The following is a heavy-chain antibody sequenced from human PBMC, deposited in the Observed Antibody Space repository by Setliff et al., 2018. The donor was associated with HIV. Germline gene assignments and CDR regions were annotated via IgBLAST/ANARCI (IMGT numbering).Heavy chain of an antibody. V-gene: IGHV3-15*01. J-gene: IGHJ4*02. Sequence: GESLKISCAASGFTLSDAWMSWVRQAPGKGLEWVGRIKSNTDYGTTDYATPLKGRFTISRDDSKNTLFLQMKSLKTEDTAVYYCTKGTRYSGFWGQGTLVTVSS. CDR2: IKSNTDYGTT. CDR3: TKGTRYSGF. CDR1: GFTLSDAW. D-gene: IGHD6-13*01.